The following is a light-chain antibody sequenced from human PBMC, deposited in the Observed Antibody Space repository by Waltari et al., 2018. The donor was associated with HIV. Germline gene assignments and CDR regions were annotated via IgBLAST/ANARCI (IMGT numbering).Light chain of an antibody. CDR2: HTN. J-gene: IGLJ2*01. V-gene: IGLV1-47*01. CDR3: AAWDDSLSAWL. Sequence: QSVLTQPPSASGTPGQRVTISCSGSSSNIVTNYVSWYKQFPGTAPELVVYHTNQRPLGFPDRFSGSNSGTAASRAISVLRSEDEADYYCAAWDDSLSAWLFGGGTRLNVL. CDR1: SSNIVTNY.